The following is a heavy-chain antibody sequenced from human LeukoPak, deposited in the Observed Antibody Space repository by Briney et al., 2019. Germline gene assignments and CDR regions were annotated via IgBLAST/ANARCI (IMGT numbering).Heavy chain of an antibody. V-gene: IGHV4-30-2*01. CDR3: ARGVSNQYCSSTSCRWFDP. J-gene: IGHJ5*02. D-gene: IGHD2-2*01. Sequence: PSETLSLTSAVSGGSISSGGYSWSWIRQPPGKGLEWIGYIYHSGSTYYNPSLKSRVTISVDRSKNQFSLKLSSVTAADTAVYYCARGVSNQYCSSTSCRWFDPWGQGTLVTVSS. CDR2: IYHSGST. CDR1: GGSISSGGYS.